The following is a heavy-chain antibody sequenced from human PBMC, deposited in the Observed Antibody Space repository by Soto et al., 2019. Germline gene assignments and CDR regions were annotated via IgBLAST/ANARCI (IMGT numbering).Heavy chain of an antibody. V-gene: IGHV3-48*02. CDR3: SREGWPLLQTGMYV. Sequence: EVQLVESGGGLKQPGGSLRLSCAASGFTFRSYSMNWVRQAPGTGLEWVSYISSSNRTINYADSVKGRFIISRDNAKNSLDLQMHSLRDEDTAVYYCSREGWPLLQTGMYVWSEGTTVTVSS. J-gene: IGHJ6*04. D-gene: IGHD2-15*01. CDR2: ISSSNRTI. CDR1: GFTFRSYS.